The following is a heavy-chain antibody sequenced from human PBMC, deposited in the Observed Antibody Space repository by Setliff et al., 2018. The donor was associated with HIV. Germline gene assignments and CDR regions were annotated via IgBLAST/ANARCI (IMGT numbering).Heavy chain of an antibody. CDR2: ISYGGSYK. D-gene: IGHD1-26*01. V-gene: IGHV3-30*04. J-gene: IGHJ4*02. Sequence: PGGSLRLSCAASGFTFGDYAIHWVRQAPGKGLEWVAVISYGGSYKNYAESVKGRFTISRDNSRNTLFLQMNNLRPEDTATYYCVRDPIEGSPDYFDYWGQGALVTVSS. CDR1: GFTFGDYA. CDR3: VRDPIEGSPDYFDY.